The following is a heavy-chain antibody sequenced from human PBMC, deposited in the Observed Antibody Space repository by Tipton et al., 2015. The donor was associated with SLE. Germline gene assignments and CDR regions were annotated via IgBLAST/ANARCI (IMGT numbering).Heavy chain of an antibody. CDR3: ARGGGYCSSTSCPRAFDI. J-gene: IGHJ3*02. V-gene: IGHV4-59*08. CDR1: GGSISSYY. D-gene: IGHD2-2*01. Sequence: TLSLTCTVSGGSISSYYWSWIRQPPGKGLEWIGYIYYSGSTNYNPSLKSRVTISVDTSKNQFSLKLSSVTAADTAVYYCARGGGYCSSTSCPRAFDIWGQGTMVTVSS. CDR2: IYYSGST.